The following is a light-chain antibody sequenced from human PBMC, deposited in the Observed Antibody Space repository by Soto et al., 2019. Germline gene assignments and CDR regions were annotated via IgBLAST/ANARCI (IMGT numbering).Light chain of an antibody. CDR3: SSYTSSTFVV. CDR2: DVS. CDR1: SSDVGGYNY. J-gene: IGLJ2*01. V-gene: IGLV2-14*01. Sequence: QSVLTQPASVSGSPGQSITISCTGTSSDVGGYNYVSWYQQHPGKAPKLMTYDVSNRPSGVSNRFSGSKSGNTASLTISGLQAEDEADYYCSSYTSSTFVVFGGGTKLTVL.